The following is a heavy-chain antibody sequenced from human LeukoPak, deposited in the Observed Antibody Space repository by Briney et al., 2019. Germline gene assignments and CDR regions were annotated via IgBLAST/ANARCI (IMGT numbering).Heavy chain of an antibody. Sequence: PSETLSLTCTVSGGSISPYYWIWIRQPPGKVLEWIGYISYSGSTSFNPSLKSRVTISIHTSTNQLSLALSSVTAADTAVYYCARAGSYRLTTTLWGQGTLVAVSS. CDR2: ISYSGST. CDR1: GGSISPYY. V-gene: IGHV4-59*01. J-gene: IGHJ4*02. D-gene: IGHD4-17*01. CDR3: ARAGSYRLTTTL.